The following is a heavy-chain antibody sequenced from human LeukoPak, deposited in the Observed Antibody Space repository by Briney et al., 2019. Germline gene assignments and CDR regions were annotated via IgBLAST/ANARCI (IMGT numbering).Heavy chain of an antibody. CDR1: GYTFTGYY. J-gene: IGHJ3*02. V-gene: IGHV1-2*02. Sequence: GASVKVSCKASGYTFTGYYMHWVRQAPGQGLEWMGWINPNSGGTNYAQKFQGRVTMTRDTSISTAYMELSRLRSDDTAVYYCARDSVKYFYDSGGPHAGAFDIWGQGTMVTVSS. CDR3: ARDSVKYFYDSGGPHAGAFDI. D-gene: IGHD3-22*01. CDR2: INPNSGGT.